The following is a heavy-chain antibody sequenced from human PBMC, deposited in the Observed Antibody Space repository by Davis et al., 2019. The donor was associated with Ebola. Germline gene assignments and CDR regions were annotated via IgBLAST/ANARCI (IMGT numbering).Heavy chain of an antibody. CDR2: ISSSSSYI. CDR3: ARGGLHLGELSLSYYFDY. J-gene: IGHJ4*02. V-gene: IGHV3-21*04. Sequence: GGSLRLSCAASGFTFSSYSMNWVRQAPGKGLEWVSSISSSSSYIYYADSVKGRFTISRDNAKNSLYLQMNSLRAEDTAVYYCARGGLHLGELSLSYYFDYWGQGTLVTVSS. CDR1: GFTFSSYS. D-gene: IGHD3-16*02.